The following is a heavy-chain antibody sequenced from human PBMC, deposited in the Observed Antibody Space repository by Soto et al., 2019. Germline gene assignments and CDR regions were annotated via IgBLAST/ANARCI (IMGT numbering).Heavy chain of an antibody. V-gene: IGHV3-23*01. J-gene: IGHJ3*02. CDR2: ISGSGGSA. CDR3: ATAVQVGARVGAFDI. CDR1: GFTFSSYA. D-gene: IGHD1-26*01. Sequence: EVPLLESGGGLVQPGGSLRLSCAASGFTFSSYAMSWVRQAPGKGLEWVSAISGSGGSAYYADSVKGRFTISRDNSKNTLYLQMNSLRAEDTAVYYCATAVQVGARVGAFDIWGQGTMVTVSS.